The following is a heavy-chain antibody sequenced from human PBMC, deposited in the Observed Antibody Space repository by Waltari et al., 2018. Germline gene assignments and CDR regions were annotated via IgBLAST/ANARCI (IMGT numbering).Heavy chain of an antibody. D-gene: IGHD7-27*01. V-gene: IGHV1-2*06. J-gene: IGHJ4*02. CDR1: RCTFNGYY. Sequence: QVQLVQSGAEVTKPASSVNVSCKASRCTFNGYYMHWVWPAPVQGHGCVGRSNPNSGGTNYAQKFQGRITMTRDTSISTANMELSRLRSDDTAVYYCARGRNWGPHYWGQGTLVTVSS. CDR2: SNPNSGGT. CDR3: ARGRNWGPHY.